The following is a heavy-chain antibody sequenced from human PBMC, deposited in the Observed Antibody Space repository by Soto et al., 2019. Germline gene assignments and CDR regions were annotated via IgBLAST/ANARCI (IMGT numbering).Heavy chain of an antibody. CDR1: GYTFTSFD. CDR2: VNPNSGTT. V-gene: IGHV1-8*01. D-gene: IGHD6-19*01. Sequence: ASVKVSCKASGYTFTSFDIHWVRQATGQGLEWMGWVNPNSGTTNYAQKFQDRVTMTRNTSISTAYMEVSSLRSDDTAIYYCARPYYSGWFLFTSWGQGTLVTVSS. CDR3: ARPYYSGWFLFTS. J-gene: IGHJ5*02.